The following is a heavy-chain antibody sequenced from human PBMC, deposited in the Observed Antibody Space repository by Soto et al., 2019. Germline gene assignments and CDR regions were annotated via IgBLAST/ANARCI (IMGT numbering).Heavy chain of an antibody. J-gene: IGHJ6*02. Sequence: SVKVSCKASGGTFSSYAISWVRQAPGQGLEWMGGIIPIFGTANYAQKFQGRVTITADESTSTAYMELSSLRSEDTAVYYCASPERFLEWLLEPPLYYYYGMDVWGQGTTVTVSS. CDR2: IIPIFGTA. D-gene: IGHD3-3*01. CDR3: ASPERFLEWLLEPPLYYYYGMDV. V-gene: IGHV1-69*13. CDR1: GGTFSSYA.